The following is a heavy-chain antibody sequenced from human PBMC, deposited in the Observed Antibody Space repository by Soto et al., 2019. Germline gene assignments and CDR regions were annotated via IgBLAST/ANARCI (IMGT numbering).Heavy chain of an antibody. CDR1: GLTFSSYG. Sequence: GGSLRLSCAASGLTFSSYGMHWVRQAPGKGLEWVAVISYDGSNKYYADSVKGRFTISRDNSKNTLYLQMNSLRAEDTAVYYCAKDGILWFGELSAYFDYWGQGTLVTVSS. V-gene: IGHV3-30*18. J-gene: IGHJ4*02. CDR2: ISYDGSNK. CDR3: AKDGILWFGELSAYFDY. D-gene: IGHD3-10*01.